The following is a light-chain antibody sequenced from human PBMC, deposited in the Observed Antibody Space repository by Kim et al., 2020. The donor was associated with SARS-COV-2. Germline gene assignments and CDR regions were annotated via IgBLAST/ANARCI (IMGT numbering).Light chain of an antibody. CDR2: WAS. CDR1: QSVLYSSNNKNY. V-gene: IGKV4-1*01. J-gene: IGKJ2*01. CDR3: QQYYSIPYI. Sequence: RATINCKSSQSVLYSSNNKNYLACYQQKPGQPPKLLIYWASTRESGVPDRFSGSGSGTDFTLTISSLQAEDVAVYYCQQYYSIPYIFGQGTKLEI.